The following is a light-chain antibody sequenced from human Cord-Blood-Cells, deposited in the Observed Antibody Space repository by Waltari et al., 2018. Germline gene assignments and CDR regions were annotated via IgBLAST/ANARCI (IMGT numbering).Light chain of an antibody. J-gene: IGLJ3*02. Sequence: QSVLTQPPSVSPAPGPQVTISCSGSSSHMGTHYVSWYQQLPGTAPKLLIYDNNKRPSGIPDRFSGSKSGTSATLGITGLQTGDEADYYYGTWDSSLSAWVFGGGTKLTVL. CDR3: GTWDSSLSAWV. V-gene: IGLV1-51*01. CDR1: SSHMGTHY. CDR2: DNN.